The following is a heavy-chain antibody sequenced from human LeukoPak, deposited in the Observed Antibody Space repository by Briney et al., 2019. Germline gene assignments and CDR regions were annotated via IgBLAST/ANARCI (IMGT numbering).Heavy chain of an antibody. CDR3: ARGSSSLEWLLYLDYYYMGV. J-gene: IGHJ6*03. V-gene: IGHV4-61*01. CDR2: IYYSGST. Sequence: SETLSLTCTVSGGSVSSGSYYWSWIRQPPGKGLEWIGYIYYSGSTNYNPSLKSRVTISVDTSKNQFSLKLSSVTAADTAVYYCARGSSSLEWLLYLDYYYMGVWGKGTTVTVSS. D-gene: IGHD3-3*01. CDR1: GGSVSSGSYY.